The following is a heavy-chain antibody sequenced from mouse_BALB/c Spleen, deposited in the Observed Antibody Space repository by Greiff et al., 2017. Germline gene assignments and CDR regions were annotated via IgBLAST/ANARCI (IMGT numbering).Heavy chain of an antibody. Sequence: EVMLVESGGGLVKPGGSLKLSCAASGFTFSSYTMSWVRQTPEKRLEWVATISSGGGNTYYPDSVKGRFTISRDNAKNNLYLQMSSLRSEDTALYYCARLGYDGAFAYWGQGTLVTVSA. CDR3: ARLGYDGAFAY. V-gene: IGHV5-9*03. D-gene: IGHD2-2*01. CDR1: GFTFSSYT. J-gene: IGHJ3*01. CDR2: ISSGGGNT.